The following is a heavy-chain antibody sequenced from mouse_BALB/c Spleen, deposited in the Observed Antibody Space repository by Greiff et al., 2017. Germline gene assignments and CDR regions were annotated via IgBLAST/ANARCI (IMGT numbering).Heavy chain of an antibody. CDR1: GYTFTDYN. D-gene: IGHD1-1*01. CDR3: AREGYYGSSGWYFDV. Sequence: EVQLQESGPELVKPGASVKIPCKASGYTFTDYNMDWVKQSHGKSLEWIGDINPNNGGTIYNQKFKGKATLTVDKSSSTAYMELRSLTSEDTAVYYCAREGYYGSSGWYFDVWGAGTTVTVSS. V-gene: IGHV1-18*01. J-gene: IGHJ1*01. CDR2: INPNNGGT.